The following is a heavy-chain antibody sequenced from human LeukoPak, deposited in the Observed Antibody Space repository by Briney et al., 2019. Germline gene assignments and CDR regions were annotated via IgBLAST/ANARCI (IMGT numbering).Heavy chain of an antibody. D-gene: IGHD5-18*01. Sequence: ASVKVSCKASGYTFTDYYMHWVRQAPGQGLEWMGWINSNSGGTKYAQKFQGRVTMTRDTSISTVYMELSGLRSDDTAVYFCARVDTVAAGRVGRFDPWGQGSLVTVSP. CDR2: INSNSGGT. CDR1: GYTFTDYY. CDR3: ARVDTVAAGRVGRFDP. J-gene: IGHJ5*02. V-gene: IGHV1-2*02.